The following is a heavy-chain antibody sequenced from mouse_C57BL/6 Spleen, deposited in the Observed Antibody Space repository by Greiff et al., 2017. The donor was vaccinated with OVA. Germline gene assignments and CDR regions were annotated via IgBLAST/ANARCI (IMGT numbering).Heavy chain of an antibody. Sequence: EVQLQQSGPELVKPGASVKISCKASGYSFTGYYMNWVKQSPEKSLEWIGEINPGTGGTTYNQKFKAKATLTVDKSSSTAYMQLKSLTSEDSAVYYCARGNGYFDYWGQGTTLTVSS. D-gene: IGHD2-1*01. V-gene: IGHV1-42*01. CDR2: INPGTGGT. CDR1: GYSFTGYY. J-gene: IGHJ2*01. CDR3: ARGNGYFDY.